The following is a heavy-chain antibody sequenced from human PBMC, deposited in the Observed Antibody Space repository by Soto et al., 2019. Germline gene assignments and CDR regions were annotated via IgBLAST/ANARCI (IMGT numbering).Heavy chain of an antibody. CDR2: ISNRGTP. CDR3: ARDVNVVARSDGFDI. J-gene: IGHJ3*02. V-gene: IGHV4-30-4*01. D-gene: IGHD2-21*01. Sequence: QVQLPESGPGLVKPSQTLSLICTVSGDSISSVNYFWSWIRQPPGQGLEWVGYISNRGTPYYNPSLKSRVTIALDKSKSRFSRVLYSVTAAHTGLRYCARDVNVVARSDGFDIWGQGTMVTVSS. CDR1: GDSISSVNYF.